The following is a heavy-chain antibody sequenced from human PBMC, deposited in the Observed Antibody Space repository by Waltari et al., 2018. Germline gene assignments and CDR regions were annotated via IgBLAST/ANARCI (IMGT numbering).Heavy chain of an antibody. CDR3: ARHMLALGDGDS. CDR1: GFTFSSWA. Sequence: QVRLVESGGGVVRPGRSLRRSCVASGFTFSSWAMHWVRQAPGKGLEWVVFGSIDGGTKYYTDSVRGRFTISRDNSENTLYLQMNSLRPDDTAVYYCARHMLALGDGDSWGQGILVTVSS. CDR2: GSIDGGTK. D-gene: IGHD1-26*01. V-gene: IGHV3-33*01. J-gene: IGHJ4*02.